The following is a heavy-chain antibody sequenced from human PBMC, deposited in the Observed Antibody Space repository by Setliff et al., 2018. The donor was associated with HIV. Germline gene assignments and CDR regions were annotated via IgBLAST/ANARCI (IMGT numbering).Heavy chain of an antibody. CDR1: GGSITNGGSY. D-gene: IGHD1-26*01. Sequence: KTSETLSLTCTVSGGSITNGGSYWTWIRQHPGKGLEWIGYIYSSGSTYYSPSLKSRVTISLDTSKNQFSLRLSSVIAADTAVYYCARGSGRTGDPDWGQGTLVTVSS. CDR3: ARGSGRTGDPD. J-gene: IGHJ4*02. V-gene: IGHV4-31*03. CDR2: IYSSGST.